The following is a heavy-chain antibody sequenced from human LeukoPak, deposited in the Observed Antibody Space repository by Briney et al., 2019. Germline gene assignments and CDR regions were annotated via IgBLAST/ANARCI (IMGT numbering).Heavy chain of an antibody. CDR3: AGSLGYCTSNVCYLKY. D-gene: IGHD2-8*01. CDR1: GYTFTGYY. Sequence: GASVEVSCKAFGYTFTGYYMHWVRQAPGQGLEWMGWINPNSGGTNYAQKFQGRVTMTRDTSISTAYMELSRLRSDDTAVYYCAGSLGYCTSNVCYLKYWGQGTLVTVSS. CDR2: INPNSGGT. V-gene: IGHV1-2*02. J-gene: IGHJ4*02.